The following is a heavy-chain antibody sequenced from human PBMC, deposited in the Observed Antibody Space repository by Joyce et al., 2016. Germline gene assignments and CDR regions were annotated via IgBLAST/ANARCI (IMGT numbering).Heavy chain of an antibody. Sequence: QVQLQQSGPGLVKPSQILSLTCAISGDFVSSNSAALNWIRQSPSRGLEWLGRTFYRSKWYNDYAVSVRSRISINPDTSKNLFSLHLNSVTPEDTAVYYCARDAGFGLDALDIWGQGTMVTVSS. V-gene: IGHV6-1*01. D-gene: IGHD3/OR15-3a*01. CDR3: ARDAGFGLDALDI. CDR1: GDFVSSNSAA. J-gene: IGHJ3*02. CDR2: TFYRSKWYN.